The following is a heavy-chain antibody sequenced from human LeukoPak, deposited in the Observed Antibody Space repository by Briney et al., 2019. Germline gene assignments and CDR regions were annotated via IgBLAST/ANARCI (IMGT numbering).Heavy chain of an antibody. V-gene: IGHV1-2*02. CDR1: GYTFTGYY. Sequence: ASVKVSCKASGYTFTGYYMHWVRQAPGQGLEWMGWINPNSGGTNHAQKFQGRVTMTRDTSISTAYMELRRLRSDDTAVYYCAKGQGGSSSPGWDYWGQGTLVTVSS. D-gene: IGHD6-6*01. J-gene: IGHJ4*02. CDR3: AKGQGGSSSPGWDY. CDR2: INPNSGGT.